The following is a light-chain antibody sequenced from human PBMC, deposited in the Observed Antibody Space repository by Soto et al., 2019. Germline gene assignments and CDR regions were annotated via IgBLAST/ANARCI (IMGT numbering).Light chain of an antibody. J-gene: IGLJ2*01. CDR2: SND. Sequence: QSVLTQPPSASGTPGQRVTISCSGASSNIGGNSVNWYQQLPGTAPTLLIYSNDRRPSGVPDRFSASKSGTSASLAISGLQSEDEADYHCSSYTSSSTLVFGGGTKVTVL. CDR3: SSYTSSSTLV. CDR1: SSNIGGNS. V-gene: IGLV1-44*01.